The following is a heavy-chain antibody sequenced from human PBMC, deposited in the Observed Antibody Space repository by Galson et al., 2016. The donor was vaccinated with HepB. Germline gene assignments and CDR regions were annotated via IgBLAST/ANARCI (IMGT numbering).Heavy chain of an antibody. J-gene: IGHJ6*02. CDR3: ARDDSGGWYGFHYGMDV. CDR1: GASISGYY. CDR2: IYYSGRT. Sequence: SETLSPTCTVSGASISGYYLSWIRQPPGKGLEWIGYIYYSGRTNYNPSLKSRVTISVDTSKNQFSLKLSSVTAADTAVYYCARDDSGGWYGFHYGMDVWGQGTTVTVSS. D-gene: IGHD6-19*01. V-gene: IGHV4-59*01.